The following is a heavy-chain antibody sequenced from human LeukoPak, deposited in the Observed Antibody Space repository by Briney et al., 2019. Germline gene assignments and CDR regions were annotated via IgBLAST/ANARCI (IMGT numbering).Heavy chain of an antibody. Sequence: PGGSLRLSCAASGFTFSSYAMSWVRQAPGKGLEWVSAISGSGGSTYYADSVKGRFTISRDNAKNSLYLHMNSLRAEDTAVYYCTRAKPPYCRGGSCRTPGAFDIWGQGTVVTVSS. J-gene: IGHJ3*02. D-gene: IGHD2-15*01. CDR1: GFTFSSYA. CDR3: TRAKPPYCRGGSCRTPGAFDI. V-gene: IGHV3-23*01. CDR2: ISGSGGST.